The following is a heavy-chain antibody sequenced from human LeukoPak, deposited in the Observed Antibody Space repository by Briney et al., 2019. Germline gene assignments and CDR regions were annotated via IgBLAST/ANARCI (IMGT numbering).Heavy chain of an antibody. Sequence: SETLSLTCTVSGGSISSYYWSWIRQPAGKGLEWIGRIYTSGSTNYNPSLKSRVTMSVDTSKNQFSLKLSSVTAADTAAYYCARDKISAAGMDYFDYWGQGTLVTVSS. D-gene: IGHD6-13*01. V-gene: IGHV4-4*07. J-gene: IGHJ4*02. CDR3: ARDKISAAGMDYFDY. CDR2: IYTSGST. CDR1: GGSISSYY.